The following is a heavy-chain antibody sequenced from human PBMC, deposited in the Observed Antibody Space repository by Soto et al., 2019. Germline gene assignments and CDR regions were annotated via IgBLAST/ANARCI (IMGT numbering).Heavy chain of an antibody. J-gene: IGHJ4*02. CDR1: GFTFTSYG. CDR2: ISNDGSNK. V-gene: IGHV3-30*18. CDR3: AKDKYFNTCYDC. D-gene: IGHD2-15*01. Sequence: QVQLVESGGGVVQPGTSLRLSCAASGFTFTSYGMHWVRQAPGKGPEWVAVISNDGSNKYYADSVKGRFTISRDNSKNPLYLQMNSLSTEDTAVYYCAKDKYFNTCYDCWGQGTLVTVSS.